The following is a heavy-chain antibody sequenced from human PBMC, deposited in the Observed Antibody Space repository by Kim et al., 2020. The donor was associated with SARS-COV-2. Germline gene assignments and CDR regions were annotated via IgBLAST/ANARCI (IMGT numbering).Heavy chain of an antibody. CDR1: GGSISSSSYY. V-gene: IGHV4-39*01. J-gene: IGHJ5*02. CDR3: ARHVWALWFGEIFRGWFDP. Sequence: SETLSLTCTVSGGSISSSSYYWGWILQPPGKGLEWIGSIYYSGSTYYNPSLKSRVTISVDTSKNQFSLKLSSVTAADTAVYYCARHVWALWFGEIFRGWFDPWGQGTLVTVSS. D-gene: IGHD3-10*01. CDR2: IYYSGST.